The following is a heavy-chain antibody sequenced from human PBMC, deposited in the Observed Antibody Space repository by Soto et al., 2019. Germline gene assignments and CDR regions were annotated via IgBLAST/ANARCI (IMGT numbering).Heavy chain of an antibody. CDR1: GYSFTSHW. J-gene: IGHJ5*02. Sequence: PGESLKISCKGSGYSFTSHWISWVRQMPGKGLEWMGRIDPSDSYSNYSPSYQGHVTMSTDRSISTAYLQWSSLKASDTAMYYCAAEVSGDYETTMGSWGRGTLVTVAS. CDR2: IDPSDSYS. V-gene: IGHV5-10-1*01. CDR3: AAEVSGDYETTMGS. D-gene: IGHD4-17*01.